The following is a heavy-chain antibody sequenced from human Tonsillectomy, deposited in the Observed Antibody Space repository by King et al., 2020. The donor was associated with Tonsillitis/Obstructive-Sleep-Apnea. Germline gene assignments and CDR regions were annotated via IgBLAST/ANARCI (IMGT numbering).Heavy chain of an antibody. J-gene: IGHJ6*04. CDR1: GDSFTSYW. CDR3: AEGQNIAAASMDV. V-gene: IGHV5-10-1*03. Sequence: VQLVESGAEVKKPGESLRISCKGSGDSFTSYWINWVRQMPGKGLEWMGRIDPSDSYTNYSPSFQGRVTISADKSTSTAYLQWSSLKASDTAMYYCAEGQNIAAASMDVWGKGTTVTVSS. CDR2: IDPSDSYT. D-gene: IGHD6-13*01.